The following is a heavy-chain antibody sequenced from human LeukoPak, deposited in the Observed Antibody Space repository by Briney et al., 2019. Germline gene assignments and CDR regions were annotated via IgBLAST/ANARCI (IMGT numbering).Heavy chain of an antibody. J-gene: IGHJ4*02. V-gene: IGHV3-73*01. CDR1: GFTFSGSA. Sequence: GGSLRLSCAASGFTFSGSAMHWVRQASGKGLEWVGRIRSKANSYATAYAASVKGRFTISRDDSKNTAHLQMNSLKTEDTAVYFCTSGGSSSAKDYWGQGTLVTVSS. CDR3: TSGGSSSAKDY. D-gene: IGHD6-6*01. CDR2: IRSKANSYAT.